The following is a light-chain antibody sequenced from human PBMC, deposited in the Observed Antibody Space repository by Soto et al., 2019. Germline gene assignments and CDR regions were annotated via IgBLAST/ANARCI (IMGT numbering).Light chain of an antibody. Sequence: QSALTQPASVSGSPGQSITVSCTGTSSDVGDYNYVSWYQQRPGKAPKLMIFDVSNRPSGVSNRFSGSKSGNTASLTISGLQAEDEADYYCSSYTSSSHYVFGTGTKVTVL. V-gene: IGLV2-14*01. CDR1: SSDVGDYNY. CDR3: SSYTSSSHYV. J-gene: IGLJ1*01. CDR2: DVS.